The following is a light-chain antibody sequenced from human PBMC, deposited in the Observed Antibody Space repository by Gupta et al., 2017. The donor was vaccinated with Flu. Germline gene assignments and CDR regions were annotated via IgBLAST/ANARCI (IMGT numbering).Light chain of an antibody. J-gene: IGKJ4*01. V-gene: IGKV2-28*01. CDR1: QNRRRSGYKY. CDR3: KQDLQTPIT. Sequence: PVTRGEPDYSSGRSSQNRRRSGYKYLDWYRQRPGQAPQFLIYVGSTRAYGVPDRFSGSGSGTDFTLTINSVETEDVGVYYCKQDLQTPITFGRGTXVEIK. CDR2: VGS.